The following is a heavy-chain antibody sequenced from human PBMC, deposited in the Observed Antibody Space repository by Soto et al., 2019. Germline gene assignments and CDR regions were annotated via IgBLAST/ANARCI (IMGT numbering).Heavy chain of an antibody. CDR2: IWPDGNDK. V-gene: IGHV3-33*01. CDR3: ARMLSDHYYDSSGLDY. CDR1: GFTFTTFA. J-gene: IGHJ4*02. Sequence: QVQLVESGGGVVQPGRSLRLSCTASGFTFTTFALHWVRQGPAKGLEWVAIIWPDGNDKYYADSVKGRFTISSDNSKNTLFLQMNSLRAEDTAVYYCARMLSDHYYDSSGLDYWGQGTLVTVSS. D-gene: IGHD3-22*01.